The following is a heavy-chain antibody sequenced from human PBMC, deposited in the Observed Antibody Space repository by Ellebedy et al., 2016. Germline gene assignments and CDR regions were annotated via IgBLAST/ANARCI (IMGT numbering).Heavy chain of an antibody. D-gene: IGHD2-15*01. CDR2: IYTSGST. CDR1: GGSISSYY. CDR3: AREGIGYCSGGSCYWNYYYYYMDV. J-gene: IGHJ6*03. V-gene: IGHV4-4*07. Sequence: SETLSLTXTVSGGSISSYYWSWIRQPAGKGLEWIGRIYTSGSTNYNPSLKSRVTMSVDTSKNQFSLKLSSVTAADTAVYYCAREGIGYCSGGSCYWNYYYYYMDVWGKGTTVTVSS.